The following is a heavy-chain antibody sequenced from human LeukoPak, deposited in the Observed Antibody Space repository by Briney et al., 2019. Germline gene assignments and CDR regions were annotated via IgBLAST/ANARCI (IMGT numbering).Heavy chain of an antibody. CDR3: ARAQTTLLLDY. D-gene: IGHD4-11*01. Sequence: ASVKVSCKASGYTFTSYGISRVRQAPGQGLEWLGWISAYNGYTNYAQKLQGRVTMTTDTSTSTVYMELRSLRSDDTAVYYCARAQTTLLLDYWGQGTLVTVSS. CDR2: ISAYNGYT. CDR1: GYTFTSYG. J-gene: IGHJ4*02. V-gene: IGHV1-18*01.